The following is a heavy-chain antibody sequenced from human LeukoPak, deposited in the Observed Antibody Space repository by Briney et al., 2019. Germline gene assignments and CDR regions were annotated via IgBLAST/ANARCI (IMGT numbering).Heavy chain of an antibody. CDR1: GGSISTFS. Sequence: SETLSLTCTVSGGSISTFSWSWIRQFPGKGLEWIGSIYIKSTNYNPSLKSRVAISVDTSKNQFSLKLSSVTAADTAVYYCARGPLVVVPAAIRYYYYYYMDVWGKGTTVTVSS. V-gene: IGHV4-59*12. J-gene: IGHJ6*03. CDR2: IYIKST. D-gene: IGHD2-2*01. CDR3: ARGPLVVVPAAIRYYYYYYMDV.